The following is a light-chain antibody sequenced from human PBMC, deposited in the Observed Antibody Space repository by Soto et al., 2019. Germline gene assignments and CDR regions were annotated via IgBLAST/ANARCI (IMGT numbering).Light chain of an antibody. CDR2: KAS. CDR3: QQCNFYPLT. CDR1: QTINTW. J-gene: IGKJ4*01. V-gene: IGKV1-5*03. Sequence: DIQMTQSPSTLSASVGDRVTITCRASQTINTWLAWYQQKPGKAPKVLISKASTLESGVPSRFSGSGSGTEFTLTINNLQPDDFATYYCQQCNFYPLTFGGGTRWISN.